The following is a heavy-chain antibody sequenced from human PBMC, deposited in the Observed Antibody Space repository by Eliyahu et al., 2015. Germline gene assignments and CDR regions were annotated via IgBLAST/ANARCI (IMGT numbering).Heavy chain of an antibody. CDR2: IDHSGST. CDR3: ARGRRAAGTYYFEY. CDR1: GGSFSGYY. V-gene: IGHV4-34*01. J-gene: IGHJ4*02. Sequence: QVQLQQWGAGLLKPSETLSLTCAVYGGSFSGYYWSWIRQPPGKGLEWIGEIDHSGSTNYNPSLKSRVTISVDTSKNQFSLKLSSVTAADTAMYYCARGRRAAGTYYFEYWGQGILVTVSS. D-gene: IGHD6-13*01.